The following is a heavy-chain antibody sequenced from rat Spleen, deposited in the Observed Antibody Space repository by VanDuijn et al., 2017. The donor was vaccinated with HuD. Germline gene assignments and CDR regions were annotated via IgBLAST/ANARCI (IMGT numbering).Heavy chain of an antibody. J-gene: IGHJ1*01. D-gene: IGHD1-12*02. CDR1: GFTFSDYY. V-gene: IGHV5-22*01. Sequence: EVQLVESGGGLVQPGRSLKLSCAASGFTFSDYYMSWVRQAPKKGLEWVASISYAGSSTYYGDSVKGRFTISRDNAKSTLYLQMNSLRSEDTATYYCASSMMLVITTWDWYFDFWGPGTMVTVSS. CDR3: ASSMMLVITTWDWYFDF. CDR2: ISYAGSST.